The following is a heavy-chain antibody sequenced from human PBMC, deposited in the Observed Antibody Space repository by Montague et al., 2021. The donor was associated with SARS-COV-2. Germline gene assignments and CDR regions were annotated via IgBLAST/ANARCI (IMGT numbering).Heavy chain of an antibody. J-gene: IGHJ4*02. CDR1: GGSFSAYC. D-gene: IGHD3-22*01. CDR2: INHRGST. CDR3: ARGRQHINMVVVVVTGGEYYFDF. V-gene: IGHV4-34*01. Sequence: SETLSLTCAVYGGSFSAYCWSWIRQPPGKGLEWIGEINHRGSTNYNPSLKSRVTISVDTSKNQFSLKMTSVTAADTAVYYCARGRQHINMVVVVVTGGEYYFDFWGQGTLVAVSS.